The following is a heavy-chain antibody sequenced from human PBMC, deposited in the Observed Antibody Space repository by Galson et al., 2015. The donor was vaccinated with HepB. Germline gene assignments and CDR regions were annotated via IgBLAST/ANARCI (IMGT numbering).Heavy chain of an antibody. V-gene: IGHV3-30*04. D-gene: IGHD2-15*01. CDR2: MSYDGRNT. CDR1: GFSFDSYA. CDR3: ARMVVFSATHHGEEDLDA. J-gene: IGHJ5*02. Sequence: SLRLSCAASGFSFDSYAMHWVRQAPGKGLEWLSLMSYDGRNTYYADSVKGRFTISRDNSKNTLYLQMNSLRVDDTAVYYCARMVVFSATHHGEEDLDAWGQGTLVTVSS.